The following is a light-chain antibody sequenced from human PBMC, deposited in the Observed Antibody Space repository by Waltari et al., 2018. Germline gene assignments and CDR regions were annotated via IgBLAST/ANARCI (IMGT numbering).Light chain of an antibody. CDR2: RNA. J-gene: IGLJ3*02. CDR3: ATWDDNLSHWV. V-gene: IGLV1-47*01. Sequence: QSVLPQPPPASGTPGQGVTIPCSGSSPNIASNYVYWYQQPPGTAPKLLIYRNAQRPSGGPARFSGSKSGTSASLDISGLRSEDEADYHCATWDDNLSHWVFGGGTKMTVL. CDR1: SPNIASNY.